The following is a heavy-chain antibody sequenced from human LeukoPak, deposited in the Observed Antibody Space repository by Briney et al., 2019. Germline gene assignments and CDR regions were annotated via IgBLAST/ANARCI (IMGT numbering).Heavy chain of an antibody. CDR1: GYTFTDYY. CDR3: ARGSYSESSAYSPYS. J-gene: IGHJ4*02. D-gene: IGHD3-22*01. CDR2: ISPNSGGT. V-gene: IGHV1-2*02. Sequence: GASVKVSCKAPGYTFTDYYMHWVRQAPGQGLEWMGWISPNSGGTNYVQKFKGRVTLTRDTSITTAYMELSSLRPDDTAVYYCARGSYSESSAYSPYSWGQGTLITVSS.